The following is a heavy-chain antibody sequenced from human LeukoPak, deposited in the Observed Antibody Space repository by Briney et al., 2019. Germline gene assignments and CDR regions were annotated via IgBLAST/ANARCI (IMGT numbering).Heavy chain of an antibody. CDR1: GFTVSSNY. CDR3: SLLAVADPIDY. V-gene: IGHV3-66*02. CDR2: IYSGGST. Sequence: GGSLRLSCAASGFTVSSNYMSWVRQAPGKGLEWVSVIYSGGSTYYADSVEGRFTISRDNSKNTLYLQMNSLRAEDTAVYYCSLLAVADPIDYWGQGTLVTVSS. J-gene: IGHJ4*02. D-gene: IGHD6-19*01.